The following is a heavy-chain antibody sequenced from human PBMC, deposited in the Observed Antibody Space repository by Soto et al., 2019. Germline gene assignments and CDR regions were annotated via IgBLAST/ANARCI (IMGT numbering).Heavy chain of an antibody. CDR3: ARKQLRGHGMDV. J-gene: IGHJ6*02. D-gene: IGHD6-13*01. V-gene: IGHV3-48*02. Sequence: EVQLVESGGGLVQPGGSLRLSCAASGFTFSSYSMNWVRQAPGKGLEWVSYISSSSSTIYYADSVKGRFTISRDNAKNSLYRQMNSLRDEDTAVYYCARKQLRGHGMDVWGQGTTVTVSS. CDR1: GFTFSSYS. CDR2: ISSSSSTI.